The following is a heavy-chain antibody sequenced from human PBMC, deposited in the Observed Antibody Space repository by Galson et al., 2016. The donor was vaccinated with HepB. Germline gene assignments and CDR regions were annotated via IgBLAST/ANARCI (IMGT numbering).Heavy chain of an antibody. Sequence: LRLSCAASGFIFSVYNVNWARQAPGKGLEWIAWITSSSDTMYYADSVKGRFTISRDDAKNSLYLEMNCLRDEDTAVYYCARDDYFRLGYWGQGTLVTVSS. V-gene: IGHV3-48*02. CDR3: ARDDYFRLGY. CDR2: ITSSSDTM. J-gene: IGHJ4*02. CDR1: GFIFSVYN. D-gene: IGHD3-16*01.